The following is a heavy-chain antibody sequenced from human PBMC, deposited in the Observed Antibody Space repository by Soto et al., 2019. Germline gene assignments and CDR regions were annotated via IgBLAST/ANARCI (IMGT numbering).Heavy chain of an antibody. V-gene: IGHV2-5*02. D-gene: IGHD3-3*01. CDR1: ASSLITSGVG. Sequence: SGHMLLNPTQTLTPASSFSASSLITSGVGVGWIHQPPGKALEWLAFIYWDDDKRFSPSLKSRLTITKDSSKNQVVLTMSNMDPVYTGTYFFARMIFGRSGAYYFDSWGEGILVTVSS. J-gene: IGHJ4*02. CDR2: IYWDDDK. CDR3: ARMIFGRSGAYYFDS.